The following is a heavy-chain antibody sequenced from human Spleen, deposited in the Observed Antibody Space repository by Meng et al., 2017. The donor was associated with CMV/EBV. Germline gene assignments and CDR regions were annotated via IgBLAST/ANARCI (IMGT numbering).Heavy chain of an antibody. J-gene: IGHJ4*02. Sequence: GESLKISCAASGFTFSTYSMNWVRQAPGKGLEWVSIINSASNYISYADSVKGRFTISRDNAKNSLYLQMDSLRAEDTAVYYCVRDTIWAFDYWGQGVLVTVSS. V-gene: IGHV3-21*01. CDR3: VRDTIWAFDY. CDR2: INSASNYI. CDR1: GFTFSTYS. D-gene: IGHD3-16*01.